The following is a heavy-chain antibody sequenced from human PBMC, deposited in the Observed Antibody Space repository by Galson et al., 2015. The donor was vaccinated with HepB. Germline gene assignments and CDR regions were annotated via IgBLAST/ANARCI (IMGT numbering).Heavy chain of an antibody. J-gene: IGHJ4*02. D-gene: IGHD3-10*01. CDR2: IPYDGSNK. CDR1: GFTFSSYG. Sequence: SLRLSCAASGFTFSSYGMDWVRQAPGKGLEWVADIPYDGSNKYYADSVKGRFTISRDNSKNTLYLQMNSLRAEDTAVYYCAKGPKYYYGSGSYSLDYWGQGTLVTVSS. CDR3: AKGPKYYYGSGSYSLDY. V-gene: IGHV3-30*18.